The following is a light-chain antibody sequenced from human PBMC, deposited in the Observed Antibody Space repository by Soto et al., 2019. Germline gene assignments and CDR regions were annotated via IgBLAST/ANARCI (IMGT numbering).Light chain of an antibody. CDR3: QYDSS. CDR1: QSISSW. Sequence: IQVTMSASTLSASKGDRVTISCRARQSISSWLAWYQQKPGKAPRLLIYDAASLKTGVPSRFSGSGSGTNFTLSISSLQPDDFATYYCQYDSSFGQGTKVDIK. V-gene: IGKV1-5*01. CDR2: DAA. J-gene: IGKJ2*01.